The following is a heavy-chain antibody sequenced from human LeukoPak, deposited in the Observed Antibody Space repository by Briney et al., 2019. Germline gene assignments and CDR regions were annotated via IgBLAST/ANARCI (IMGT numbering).Heavy chain of an antibody. D-gene: IGHD5-18*01. CDR2: IYYSGST. J-gene: IGHJ4*02. CDR3: ARHRPLDTAMAYDFDY. Sequence: SETLSLTCTVSGGSISSYYWSWIRQPPGKGLEWIGYIYYSGSTNYNPSLKSRVTISVDTSKNQFSLELSSVTAADTAVYYCARHRPLDTAMAYDFDYWGQGTLVTVSS. V-gene: IGHV4-59*08. CDR1: GGSISSYY.